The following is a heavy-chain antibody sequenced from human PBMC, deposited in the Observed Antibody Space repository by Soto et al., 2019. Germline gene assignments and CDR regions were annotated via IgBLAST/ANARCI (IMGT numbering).Heavy chain of an antibody. D-gene: IGHD6-13*01. J-gene: IGHJ3*02. CDR1: GGTFSSYT. CDR3: ARGGYSSSWYFPIQDAFDI. V-gene: IGHV1-69*02. Sequence: SVKVSCKASGGTFSSYTISWVRQAPGQGLEWMGRIIPILGIANYAQKFQGRVTITADKSTSTAYMELSSLRSEDTAVYYCARGGYSSSWYFPIQDAFDIWGQGTMVTVSS. CDR2: IIPILGIA.